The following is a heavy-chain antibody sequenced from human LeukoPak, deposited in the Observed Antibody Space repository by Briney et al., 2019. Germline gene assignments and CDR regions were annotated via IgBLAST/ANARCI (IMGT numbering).Heavy chain of an antibody. CDR3: ARDPGVAVAGTEGDY. D-gene: IGHD6-19*01. Sequence: SVKVSCKASGGTFSSYAISWVRQAPGQGLEWMGGIIPIFGTANYAQKFQGRVTITADESTSTAYMELSSLRSEDTVVYYCARDPGVAVAGTEGDYWGQGTLVTVSS. CDR1: GGTFSSYA. V-gene: IGHV1-69*01. CDR2: IIPIFGTA. J-gene: IGHJ4*02.